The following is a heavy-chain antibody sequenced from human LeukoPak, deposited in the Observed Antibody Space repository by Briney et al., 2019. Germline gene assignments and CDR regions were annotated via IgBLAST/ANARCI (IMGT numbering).Heavy chain of an antibody. Sequence: GGSLRLSCAASGFTFSSYTMNWVRQAPGKGLEGVSSLSSSSNYIYYADSVKGRLTISRDNAKNSLYLQMNSLSAEDTAVYYCARGTRFGEYWGQGTLVTVSS. D-gene: IGHD3-10*01. CDR3: ARGTRFGEY. CDR1: GFTFSSYT. V-gene: IGHV3-21*01. J-gene: IGHJ4*02. CDR2: LSSSSNYI.